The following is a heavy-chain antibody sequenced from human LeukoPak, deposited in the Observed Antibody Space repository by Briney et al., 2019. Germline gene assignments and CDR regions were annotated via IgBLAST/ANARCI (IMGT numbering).Heavy chain of an antibody. CDR3: ASGVENSSGWYIPLRRESPNGFDP. CDR1: GYTFTGYY. V-gene: IGHV1-2*04. Sequence: SVNVSCKASGYTFTGYYMDWVRQPPGQGLEWMGCINPNSGGTNYAQKCQGWVTMTRDTSISTAYIELSRLRSDDTAVYYCASGVENSSGWYIPLRRESPNGFDPWGQGTLVTVSS. CDR2: INPNSGGT. D-gene: IGHD6-19*01. J-gene: IGHJ5*02.